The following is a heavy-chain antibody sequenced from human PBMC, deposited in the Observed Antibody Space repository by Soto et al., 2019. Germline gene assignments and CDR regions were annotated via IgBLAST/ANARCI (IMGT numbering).Heavy chain of an antibody. J-gene: IGHJ4*02. CDR1: GFTFSSYS. D-gene: IGHD2-15*01. Sequence: PGGSLRLSCAASGFTFSSYSMNWVRQAPGEGLEWVSSISSSSSYIYYADSVKGRFTISRDNAKNSLYLQMNSLRAEDTAVYYCARAPIVVVVAAAFDYWGQGTLVTVSS. CDR2: ISSSSSYI. V-gene: IGHV3-21*01. CDR3: ARAPIVVVVAAAFDY.